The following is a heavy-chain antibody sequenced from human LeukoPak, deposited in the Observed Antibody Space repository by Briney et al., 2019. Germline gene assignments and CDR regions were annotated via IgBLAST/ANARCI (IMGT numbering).Heavy chain of an antibody. V-gene: IGHV4-39*07. CDR1: GFTVSSNY. D-gene: IGHD1-26*01. CDR3: AREEVGPAN. Sequence: SGGSLRLSCAASGFTVSSNYMSWVRQAPGKGLEWIGSIYYTGSTYYNPSLKTRVTMSVDTSKNQFSLKLSSVTAADTAVYYCAREEVGPANWGQGTLVTVSS. J-gene: IGHJ4*02. CDR2: IYYTGST.